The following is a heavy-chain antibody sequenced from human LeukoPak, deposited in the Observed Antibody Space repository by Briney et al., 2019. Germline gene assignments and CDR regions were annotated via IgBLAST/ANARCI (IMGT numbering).Heavy chain of an antibody. Sequence: ASVKVSCKASGYTFTSYGIGWVRQAPGQGLEWMGWISAYNGNTNYAQKLQGRVTMTTDTSTSTAYMELRSLRSDDTAVYYCARGDYDYVWGSYRPDPLFDYWGQGTLVTVSS. CDR1: GYTFTSYG. V-gene: IGHV1-18*01. D-gene: IGHD3-16*02. J-gene: IGHJ4*02. CDR3: ARGDYDYVWGSYRPDPLFDY. CDR2: ISAYNGNT.